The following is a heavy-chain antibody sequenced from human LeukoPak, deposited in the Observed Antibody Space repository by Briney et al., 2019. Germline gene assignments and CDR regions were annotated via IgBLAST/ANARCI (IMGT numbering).Heavy chain of an antibody. Sequence: PGGSLRLSCVASGFTFSSCGIPWVRQAPGKGLEWVAFIGYDGSNKYYRDSVKGRFTISRDNSKNTLYLQMNSLRAEDTAVYYCAKDGYNYYIDYWGQGTLVIVSS. D-gene: IGHD5-24*01. J-gene: IGHJ4*02. CDR1: GFTFSSCG. CDR3: AKDGYNYYIDY. CDR2: IGYDGSNK. V-gene: IGHV3-30*02.